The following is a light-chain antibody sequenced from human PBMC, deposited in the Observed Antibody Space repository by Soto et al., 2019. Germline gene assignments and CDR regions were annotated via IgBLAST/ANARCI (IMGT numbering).Light chain of an antibody. CDR2: GNN. Sequence: QSVLTQPPSASGAPGQRVTISCTGASSNIGAGFDVHWYQLLPGTAPKLLISGNNKRPSGVPDRFSGSKSGTSASLAITGLQAEDEADYYCQSYDSSLSGFVFGTGTKVTVL. J-gene: IGLJ1*01. V-gene: IGLV1-40*01. CDR3: QSYDSSLSGFV. CDR1: SSNIGAGFD.